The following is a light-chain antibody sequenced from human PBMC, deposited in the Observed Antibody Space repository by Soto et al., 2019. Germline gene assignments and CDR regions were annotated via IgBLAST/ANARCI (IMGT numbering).Light chain of an antibody. J-gene: IGKJ4*01. CDR2: AAS. V-gene: IGKV1-39*01. Sequence: DIQMTQSPSSLSASVGDRVTITCRASQSISSYLSWYQHTLGKAPKLLIYAASSLQSGVPSRFSGSGSGTDFTLTISSLHPEDFATYYCQQRSSTPLTLGGGTKVELK. CDR1: QSISSY. CDR3: QQRSSTPLT.